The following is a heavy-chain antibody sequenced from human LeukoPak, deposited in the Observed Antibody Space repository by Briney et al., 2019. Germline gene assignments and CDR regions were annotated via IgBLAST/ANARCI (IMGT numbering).Heavy chain of an antibody. J-gene: IGHJ6*02. Sequence: PGGSLRLSCAASGFTFSSYAMHWVRQAPGKGLEWVAVISYDGSNKYYADSVKGRFTISRDNSKNTLYLQMNSLRAEDTAVYYCARGEVQYCSGGSCYSLRFYYYYGMDVWGQGTTVTVSS. CDR3: ARGEVQYCSGGSCYSLRFYYYYGMDV. V-gene: IGHV3-30-3*01. CDR1: GFTFSSYA. D-gene: IGHD2-15*01. CDR2: ISYDGSNK.